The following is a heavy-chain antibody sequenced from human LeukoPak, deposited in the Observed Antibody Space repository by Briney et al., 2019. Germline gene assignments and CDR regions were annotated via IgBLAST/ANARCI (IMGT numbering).Heavy chain of an antibody. CDR1: GLTFSDYS. D-gene: IGHD3-10*01. CDR3: VRLRRNSDRSYYYYYYDS. V-gene: IGHV3-21*01. CDR2: PNTTSTSI. Sequence: PGGSLRLSCVASGLTFSDYSINWVRRAPGKGLEWVSSPNTTSTSIYSADAVRGRFSIARDNAKSSLYLQMDSLRAEDTAVYYCVRLRRNSDRSYYYYYYDSWGQGILVSESS. J-gene: IGHJ5*01.